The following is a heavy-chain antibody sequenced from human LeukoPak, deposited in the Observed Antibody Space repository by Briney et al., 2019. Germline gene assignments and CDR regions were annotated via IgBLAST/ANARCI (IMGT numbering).Heavy chain of an antibody. CDR1: GYTFTSYD. CDR2: ISAYNGNT. Sequence: ASVKVSCKASGYTFTSYDISWVRQAPGQGLEWMGWISAYNGNTNYAQKLQGRVTMTTDTSTSTAYMELRSLRSDDTAVYYCAGGLRYSSSWYYFDYWGQGTLVTVSS. CDR3: AGGLRYSSSWYYFDY. D-gene: IGHD6-13*01. J-gene: IGHJ4*02. V-gene: IGHV1-18*04.